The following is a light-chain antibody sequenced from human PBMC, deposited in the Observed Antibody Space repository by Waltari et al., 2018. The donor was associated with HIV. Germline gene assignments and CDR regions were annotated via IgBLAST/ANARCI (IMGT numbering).Light chain of an antibody. CDR3: SSYSSSSNVL. CDR1: SSYVGGYNY. Sequence: QSALTQPASVSGSPGQSITISCTGTSSYVGGYNYVSWYQQHPGKAPKLMIYDVSKRPSGVSNCFSGSKSGNTASLTISGLQAEDEAVYFCSSYSSSSNVLFGGGTKLTVL. J-gene: IGLJ2*01. V-gene: IGLV2-14*01. CDR2: DVS.